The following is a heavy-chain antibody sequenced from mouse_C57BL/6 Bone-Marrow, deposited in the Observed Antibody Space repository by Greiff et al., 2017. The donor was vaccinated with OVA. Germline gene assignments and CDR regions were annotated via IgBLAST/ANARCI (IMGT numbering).Heavy chain of an antibody. Sequence: VQLQQSGPELVKPGASVKISCKASGYSFTGYYMNWVKQSPEKSLEWIGEINPSTGGTTSNQQFKAKATLTVDKSSSTAYMQLKSLTSEDSAVYYCARDTTVAPDYYAMDYWGQGTSVTVSS. V-gene: IGHV1-42*01. CDR2: INPSTGGT. CDR1: GYSFTGYY. J-gene: IGHJ4*01. D-gene: IGHD1-1*01. CDR3: ARDTTVAPDYYAMDY.